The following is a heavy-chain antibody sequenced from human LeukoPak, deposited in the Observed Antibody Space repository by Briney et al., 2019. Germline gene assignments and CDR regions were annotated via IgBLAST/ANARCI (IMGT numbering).Heavy chain of an antibody. CDR1: GGSISSSSYY. CDR2: IYYSGST. J-gene: IGHJ5*02. D-gene: IGHD2-2*01. Sequence: PSETLSLTCTVSGGSISSSSYYWGWIRQPPGKGRGWIGSIYYSGSTYYNPSLKSRVTISVDTSKNQFSLKLSSVTAADTAVYYCARRGYCSSTSCPPSKYNWFDPWGQGTLVTVSS. V-gene: IGHV4-39*07. CDR3: ARRGYCSSTSCPPSKYNWFDP.